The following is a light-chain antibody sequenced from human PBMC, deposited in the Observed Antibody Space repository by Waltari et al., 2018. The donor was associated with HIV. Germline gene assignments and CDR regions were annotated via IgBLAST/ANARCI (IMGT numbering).Light chain of an antibody. Sequence: ELVLTQSPGTLSLSPGERATLSCRASQRISSNYLAWYQHKPGQAPRLLVYGASRGASDIPDRFSGSWSGTDFILTIRRLEPEDSAVYYCQEYGRSLTWTFGQGTKVEIK. CDR2: GAS. J-gene: IGKJ1*01. CDR1: QRISSNY. V-gene: IGKV3-20*01. CDR3: QEYGRSLTWT.